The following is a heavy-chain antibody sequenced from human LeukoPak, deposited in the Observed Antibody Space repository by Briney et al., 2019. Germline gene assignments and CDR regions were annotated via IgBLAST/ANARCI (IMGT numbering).Heavy chain of an antibody. V-gene: IGHV4-59*01. CDR1: GGSISSYY. D-gene: IGHD3-22*01. CDR3: ARVAHSYYYDSSGYWYFDL. Sequence: SETLSLTCTVSGGSISSYYWSWIRQPPGKGLEWIGYIYYSGSTNYNPSLKSRVTISVDTSKNQFSLKLSSVTAADTAVYYCARVAHSYYYDSSGYWYFDLWGRGTLVTVSS. J-gene: IGHJ2*01. CDR2: IYYSGST.